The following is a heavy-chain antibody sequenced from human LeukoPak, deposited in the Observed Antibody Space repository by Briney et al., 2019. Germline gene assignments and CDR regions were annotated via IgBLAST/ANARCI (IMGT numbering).Heavy chain of an antibody. J-gene: IGHJ4*02. Sequence: ASVKVSCKASGYTLTSYYMHWVRQAPGQGLEWMGIINPSGGSTSYAQKFQGRVTMTRDTSTSTVYMELSSLRSEDTAVYYCAREWGFDYYDSSGYRDWGQGTLVTVSS. CDR2: INPSGGST. V-gene: IGHV1-46*01. CDR3: AREWGFDYYDSSGYRD. D-gene: IGHD3-22*01. CDR1: GYTLTSYY.